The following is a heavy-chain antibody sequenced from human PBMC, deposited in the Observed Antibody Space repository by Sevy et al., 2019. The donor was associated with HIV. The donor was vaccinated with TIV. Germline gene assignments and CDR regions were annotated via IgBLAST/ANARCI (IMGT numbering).Heavy chain of an antibody. CDR3: ARHCSGTSCSHAFDI. Sequence: SQTLSLTCAVYGGSFSGYYWSLIRQPPGKGLEWIGEINHSGSTNYNPSLKSRVTLSVDTSKNQFSLKLSSVTAADTAVYYCARHCSGTSCSHAFDIWGQGTMVTVSS. J-gene: IGHJ3*02. V-gene: IGHV4-34*01. CDR2: INHSGST. CDR1: GGSFSGYY. D-gene: IGHD2-2*01.